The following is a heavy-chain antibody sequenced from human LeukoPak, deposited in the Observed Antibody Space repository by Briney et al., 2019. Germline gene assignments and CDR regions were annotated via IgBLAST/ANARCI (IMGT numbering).Heavy chain of an antibody. CDR2: ISYDGSNK. J-gene: IGHJ4*02. CDR1: GFTFSSYA. CDR3: AREFSREMARIGIDY. D-gene: IGHD5-24*01. Sequence: EGSLRLSCAASGFTFSSYAMHWVRQAPGKGLEWVAVISYDGSNKYYADSVKGRFTISRDNSKNTLYLQMNSLRAEDTAVYYCAREFSREMARIGIDYWGQGTLVTVSS. V-gene: IGHV3-30-3*01.